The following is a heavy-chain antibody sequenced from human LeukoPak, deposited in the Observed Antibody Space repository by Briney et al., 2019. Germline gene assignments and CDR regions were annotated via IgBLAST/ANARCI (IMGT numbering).Heavy chain of an antibody. Sequence: SETLSLTCAVSGGSISSDYWSWIRQPAGKGLEWIGRIYTSGSTKHNPSLKSRVTMSVDTSKNQFSLQLSSVTAADTAVYYCARDRLMVYAGPWFDPWGQGTLVTVSS. J-gene: IGHJ5*02. V-gene: IGHV4-4*07. CDR1: GGSISSDY. CDR2: IYTSGST. D-gene: IGHD2-8*01. CDR3: ARDRLMVYAGPWFDP.